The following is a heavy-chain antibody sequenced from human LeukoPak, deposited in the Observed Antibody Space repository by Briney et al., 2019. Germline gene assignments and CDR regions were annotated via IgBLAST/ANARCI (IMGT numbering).Heavy chain of an antibody. CDR1: GFTVSSNY. Sequence: GGSLRLSCAASGFTVSSNYMSWVRQAPGKGLEWVSVIYSSDSTYYADSVKGRFTISRDNSKNTLYLQMNSLRAEDTAVYYCARDWRRAFDIWGQGIMVTVSS. V-gene: IGHV3-66*01. CDR2: IYSSDST. CDR3: ARDWRRAFDI. J-gene: IGHJ3*02.